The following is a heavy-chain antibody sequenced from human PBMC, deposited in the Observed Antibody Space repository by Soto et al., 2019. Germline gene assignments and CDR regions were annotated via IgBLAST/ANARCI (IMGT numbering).Heavy chain of an antibody. Sequence: GGSLRLSCASSGFTFSSYGMHWVRQAPGKGLEWVAVIWYDGSNKYYAESVKGRFTISRDNSKNTLYLQMNSLRAEDTAVYYCARDIFWGGFGESNWLDPWGQGTLVTVSS. J-gene: IGHJ5*02. CDR2: IWYDGSNK. CDR3: ARDIFWGGFGESNWLDP. CDR1: GFTFSSYG. D-gene: IGHD3-10*01. V-gene: IGHV3-33*01.